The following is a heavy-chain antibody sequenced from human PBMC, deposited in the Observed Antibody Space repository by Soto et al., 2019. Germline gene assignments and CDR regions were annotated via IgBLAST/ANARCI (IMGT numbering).Heavy chain of an antibody. V-gene: IGHV3-23*01. J-gene: IGHJ3*02. Sequence: SVGSLRLSCAASGFTCISYAMSWVRQAPGKGLEWVSAISGSGGSTYYADSVKGRFTISRDNSKNTLYLQMNSLRAEDTAVYYCAKIRVDYYDSSGYVDAFDIWGQGTMVTVSS. CDR2: ISGSGGST. D-gene: IGHD3-22*01. CDR3: AKIRVDYYDSSGYVDAFDI. CDR1: GFTCISYA.